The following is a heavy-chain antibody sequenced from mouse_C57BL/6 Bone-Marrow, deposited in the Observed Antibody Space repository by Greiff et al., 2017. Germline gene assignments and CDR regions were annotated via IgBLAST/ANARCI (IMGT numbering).Heavy chain of an antibody. Sequence: VQLQQSGAELVRPGASVKLSCTASGFNIKDDYMHWVKQRPEKGLDWIGWIDPEDGDTEYASKFQGKATITADTSSNTAYLQLSSLTSEDTAVYYCTTSGYYVGAYWGQGTLVTVSA. CDR3: TTSGYYVGAY. CDR1: GFNIKDDY. V-gene: IGHV14-4*01. D-gene: IGHD2-1*01. J-gene: IGHJ3*01. CDR2: IDPEDGDT.